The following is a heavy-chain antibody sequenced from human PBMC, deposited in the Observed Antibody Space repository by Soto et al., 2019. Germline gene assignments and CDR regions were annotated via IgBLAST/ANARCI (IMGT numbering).Heavy chain of an antibody. CDR2: ISYEGSNT. CDR3: ARVTPGNNLYYFSGLDF. V-gene: IGHV3-30-3*01. D-gene: IGHD1-1*01. CDR1: GFTFDTYG. J-gene: IGHJ6*02. Sequence: GGSLRLSCVASGFTFDTYGIHWVRQAPGKGLQWVALISYEGSNTYYADSVRGRFTISRDNSKNALYLQMNTLRPEDTGVYYCARVTPGNNLYYFSGLDFWGQGTSVTVSS.